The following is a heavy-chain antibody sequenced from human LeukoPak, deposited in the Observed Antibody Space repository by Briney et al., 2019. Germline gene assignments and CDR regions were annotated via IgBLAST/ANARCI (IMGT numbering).Heavy chain of an antibody. CDR1: GFTFDDYA. J-gene: IGHJ4*02. Sequence: PGGSLRLSCAASGFTFDDYAMHWVRQAPGKGLEWVSRINSDGSSTNYADSVKGRFTISRDNAKNMLYLQMNSLRAEDTAVYYCARTSMTGYSYGREWDYWGQGTLVTVS. D-gene: IGHD5-18*01. V-gene: IGHV3-74*01. CDR2: INSDGSST. CDR3: ARTSMTGYSYGREWDY.